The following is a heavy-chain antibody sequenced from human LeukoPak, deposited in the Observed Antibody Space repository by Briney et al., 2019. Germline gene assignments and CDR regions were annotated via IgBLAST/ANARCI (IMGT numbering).Heavy chain of an antibody. J-gene: IGHJ4*02. CDR2: IFASGST. CDR3: VRGWAPRGEKSSFAS. D-gene: IGHD3-10*01. CDR1: GASINSDY. V-gene: IGHV4-4*07. Sequence: PSETLSLTCTVSGASINSDYWTWVRQVAGKGLEWIGRIFASGSTNYNSYLRSRITMSVDTSKNQFSLDLSSVTAADTGVYYCVRGWAPRGEKSSFASWGQGTLVTVSS.